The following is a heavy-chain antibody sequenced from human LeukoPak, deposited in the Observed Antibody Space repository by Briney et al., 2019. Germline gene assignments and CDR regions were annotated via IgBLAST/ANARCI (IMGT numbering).Heavy chain of an antibody. J-gene: IGHJ4*02. CDR2: INWNGGST. CDR3: AKGLNDILTGYYRESIPAGIDY. D-gene: IGHD3-9*01. CDR1: GFTFDDYG. V-gene: IGHV3-20*04. Sequence: PGGSLRLSCAASGFTFDDYGMSWVRQAPGKGLEWVSGINWNGGSTGYADSVKGRFTISRDNSKNTLYLQMNSLRAEDTAVYYCAKGLNDILTGYYRESIPAGIDYWGQGTLVTVSS.